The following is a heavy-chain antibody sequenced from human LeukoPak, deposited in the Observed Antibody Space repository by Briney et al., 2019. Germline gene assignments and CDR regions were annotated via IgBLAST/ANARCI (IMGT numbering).Heavy chain of an antibody. CDR1: GGSISSYY. CDR3: ASYNWNYVMAFDI. CDR2: IYTSGST. D-gene: IGHD1-7*01. J-gene: IGHJ3*02. Sequence: SETLSLTCTVSGGSISSYYWSWIRQPAGKGLEWIGRIYTSGSTNYNPSLKSRVTMSVDTSKNQFSLKLSSVTAADTAVYYCASYNWNYVMAFDILGQGTMVTVSS. V-gene: IGHV4-4*07.